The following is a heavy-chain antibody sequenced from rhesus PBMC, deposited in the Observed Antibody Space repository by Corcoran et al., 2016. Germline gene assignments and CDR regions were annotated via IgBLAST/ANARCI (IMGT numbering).Heavy chain of an antibody. CDR3: AKVPYQPLLYNGSFDY. CDR1: GGSISSSY. D-gene: IGHD5-24*01. Sequence: QLQLQESGPGLVKPSETLSVTCAVSGGSISSSYWSWIRQAPGKGLEWIGYIYGSGSSTNYNPSLKSRVTLSVDTSKNQLSLKLSSVTTADTAVYYCAKVPYQPLLYNGSFDYWGQGVLVTVSS. J-gene: IGHJ4*01. V-gene: IGHV4-169*01. CDR2: IYGSGSST.